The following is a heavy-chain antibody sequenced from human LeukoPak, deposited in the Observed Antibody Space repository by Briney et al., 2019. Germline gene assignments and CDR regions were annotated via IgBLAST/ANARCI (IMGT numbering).Heavy chain of an antibody. D-gene: IGHD3-9*01. CDR3: ARAPGLSTYYDILTGYYVAFDI. Sequence: GGSLRLSCAASGFSFSTYGFHWVRQAPGKGLEWVTFIRFDGGKKNYADSVKGRFAISRDNSKNTLYLQMNSLRAEDTAVYYCARAPGLSTYYDILTGYYVAFDIWGQGTMVTVSS. J-gene: IGHJ3*02. CDR1: GFSFSTYG. V-gene: IGHV3-30*02. CDR2: IRFDGGKK.